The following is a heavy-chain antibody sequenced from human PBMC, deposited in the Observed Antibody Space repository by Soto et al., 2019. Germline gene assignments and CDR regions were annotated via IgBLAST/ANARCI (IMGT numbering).Heavy chain of an antibody. CDR3: ARLPALYWSRPSPDTRAGMDV. Sequence: PGESLKISCKGSGYSFTSYWIGWVRQMPGKGLECMGIIYPGDSDTRYSPSFQGQVTSSADKCISTAYLQWGSLKASYTAMYYCARLPALYWSRPSPDTRAGMDVWGHGTTATAS. CDR2: IYPGDSDT. D-gene: IGHD2-2*01. J-gene: IGHJ6*02. CDR1: GYSFTSYW. V-gene: IGHV5-51*01.